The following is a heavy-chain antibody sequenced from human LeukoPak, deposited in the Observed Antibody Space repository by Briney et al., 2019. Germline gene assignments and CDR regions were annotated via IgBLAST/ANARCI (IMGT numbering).Heavy chain of an antibody. CDR3: ARGTFLEWPDYYYGMDV. CDR2: IYYSGST. CDR1: GVSFSGYY. V-gene: IGHV4-59*01. D-gene: IGHD3-3*02. Sequence: SETLSLTCAVYGVSFSGYYWSWIRQPPGKGLEWIGYIYYSGSTNYNPSLKSRVTISVDTSKNQFSLKLSSVTAADTAVYYCARGTFLEWPDYYYGMDVWGQGTTVTVSS. J-gene: IGHJ6*02.